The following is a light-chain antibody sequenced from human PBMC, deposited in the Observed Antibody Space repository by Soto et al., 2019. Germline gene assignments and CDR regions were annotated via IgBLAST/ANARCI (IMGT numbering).Light chain of an antibody. Sequence: QSALTQPASVSGSPGQSIIISCTGTSSDVGGYDYVSWYQHHPGKAPKLMIYEVNNRPSGVSNRFSGSKSGNTASLTISGLQAEDEADYFCSSYTSSSTYVFGTPTKLTVL. CDR1: SSDVGGYDY. CDR2: EVN. J-gene: IGLJ1*01. CDR3: SSYTSSSTYV. V-gene: IGLV2-14*01.